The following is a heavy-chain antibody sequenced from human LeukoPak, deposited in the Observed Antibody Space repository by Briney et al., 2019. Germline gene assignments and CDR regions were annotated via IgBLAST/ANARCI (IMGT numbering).Heavy chain of an antibody. J-gene: IGHJ3*02. V-gene: IGHV3-21*01. CDR3: ARAPEYEWSGDVFDI. CDR1: GFTFSSYS. Sequence: PGGSLRLSCAASGFTFSSYSMNWVRQAPGKGLEWVSSISSSSSYIYYADSVKGRFTISRDNAKNSLYLQMNSLRAEDTAVYYCARAPEYEWSGDVFDIWGQGTMVTVFS. CDR2: ISSSSSYI. D-gene: IGHD3-3*01.